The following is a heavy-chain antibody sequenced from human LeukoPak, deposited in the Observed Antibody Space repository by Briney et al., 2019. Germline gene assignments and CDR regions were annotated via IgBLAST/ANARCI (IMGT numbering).Heavy chain of an antibody. V-gene: IGHV1-18*01. CDR3: ARADVITMVRGVIKNYYYGMDV. CDR1: GYTFTRSG. CDR2: ISGYNGDT. D-gene: IGHD3-10*01. J-gene: IGHJ6*02. Sequence: ASVKVSCRTSGYTFTRSGITWVRQAPGQGLEWMGWISGYNGDTAYAQMFQGRVTMTTDTSTSTAYMELRSLRSDDTAVYYCARADVITMVRGVIKNYYYGMDVWGQGTTVTVSS.